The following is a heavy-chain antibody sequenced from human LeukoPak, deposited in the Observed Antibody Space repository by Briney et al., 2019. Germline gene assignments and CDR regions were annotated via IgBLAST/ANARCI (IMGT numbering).Heavy chain of an antibody. Sequence: SETLSLTCTVSGGSISSYYWSWIRPPAGKGLEWIGRIYTSGSTNYNPSLKSRVTMSVDTSKNQFSLKLSSVTAADTAVYYCARGGRSYYDSSADFDYWGQGTLVTVSS. CDR1: GGSISSYY. CDR3: ARGGRSYYDSSADFDY. V-gene: IGHV4-4*07. CDR2: IYTSGST. D-gene: IGHD3-22*01. J-gene: IGHJ4*02.